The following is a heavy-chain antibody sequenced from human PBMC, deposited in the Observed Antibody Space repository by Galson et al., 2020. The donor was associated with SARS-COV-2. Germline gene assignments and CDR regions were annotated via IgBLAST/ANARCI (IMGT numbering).Heavy chain of an antibody. CDR3: ASNGGVGPPYYDYYGLDV. CDR2: ISSRRDI. V-gene: IGHV3-21*01. D-gene: IGHD3-16*01. CDR1: GLTFSSYS. J-gene: IGHJ6*02. Sequence: GGSLRLSCAASGLTFSSYSMNWVSQAPGTGLEWVSTISSRRDIYYADTVKGSFTISRDNAKNSLYLQMNSLRAEDTAVYYCASNGGVGPPYYDYYGLDVWGQGTTVTVSS.